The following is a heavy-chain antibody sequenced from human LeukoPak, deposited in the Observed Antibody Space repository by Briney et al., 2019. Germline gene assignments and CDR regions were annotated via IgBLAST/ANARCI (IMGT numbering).Heavy chain of an antibody. J-gene: IGHJ4*02. V-gene: IGHV1-2*02. D-gene: IGHD3-10*01. CDR1: GYTFTGYY. CDR3: ARRPRIWFGFDY. Sequence: ASVTVSCKASGYTFTGYYMHWVRQAPGQGLEWMGWINPNSGGTNYAQKFQGRVTMTRDTSISTAYMELSRLRSDDTAVYYCARRPRIWFGFDYWGQGTLVTVSS. CDR2: INPNSGGT.